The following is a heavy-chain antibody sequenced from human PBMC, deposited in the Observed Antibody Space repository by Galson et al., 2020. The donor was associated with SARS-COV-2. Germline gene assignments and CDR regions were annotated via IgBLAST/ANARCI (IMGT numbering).Heavy chain of an antibody. CDR3: AKYAPATSGYYFDF. Sequence: GGSLRLSCATSGFTFSTYAMSWVRQAPGKGLEWVPAITSSGSKTYYGVSVKGRYTISRDNSKNTLYLQMNSLGAEDTAMYFCAKYAPATSGYYFDFWGQGTLVTVAT. J-gene: IGHJ4*02. CDR1: GFTFSTYA. D-gene: IGHD6-25*01. CDR2: ITSSGSKT. V-gene: IGHV3-23*01.